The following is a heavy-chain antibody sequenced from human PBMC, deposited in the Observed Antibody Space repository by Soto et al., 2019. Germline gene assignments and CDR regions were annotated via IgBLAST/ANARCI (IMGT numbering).Heavy chain of an antibody. Sequence: EVQLVESGGGLVKPGGSLRLSCAASGFTFSSFTMNWVRQAPGKGLEWISSISSTSSYIYYTDSVRGRFTISRDNAKNSLHLQMNSLGGGDTAVYYCARETESYSWNDGVMDVWGQGTTVTVSS. CDR3: ARETESYSWNDGVMDV. CDR2: ISSTSSYI. CDR1: GFTFSSFT. V-gene: IGHV3-21*01. J-gene: IGHJ6*02. D-gene: IGHD1-20*01.